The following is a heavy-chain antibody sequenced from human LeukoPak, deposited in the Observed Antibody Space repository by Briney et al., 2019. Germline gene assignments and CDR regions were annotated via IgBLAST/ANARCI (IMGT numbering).Heavy chain of an antibody. D-gene: IGHD6-19*01. V-gene: IGHV3-43*02. CDR3: AKDRGWYDY. CDR1: GFTFDDYA. J-gene: IGHJ4*02. CDR2: ISGDGGST. Sequence: GGSLRLSCAASGFTFDDYAMHWDRQAPGKGLEWVSLISGDGGSTYYADSVKGRFTISRDNSKNSLYLQMNSLRTEDTALYHCAKDRGWYDYWGQGTLVTVSS.